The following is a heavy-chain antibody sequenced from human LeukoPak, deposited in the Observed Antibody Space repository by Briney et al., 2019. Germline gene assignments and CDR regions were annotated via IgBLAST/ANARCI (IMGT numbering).Heavy chain of an antibody. V-gene: IGHV3-48*04. CDR1: GFTFSSYS. Sequence: PGGSLRLSFAASGFTFSSYSMNWVRQAPGKGLEWVSYIGASGKTIYYADSVKGRFTISRDNARNSLYLQMKSLRAEGTAMYYCARERGWYFQHWGQGTLVTVSS. CDR2: IGASGKTI. D-gene: IGHD6-19*01. CDR3: ARERGWYFQH. J-gene: IGHJ1*01.